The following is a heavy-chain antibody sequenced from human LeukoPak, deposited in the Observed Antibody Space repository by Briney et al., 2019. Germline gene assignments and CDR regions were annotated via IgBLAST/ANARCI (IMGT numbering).Heavy chain of an antibody. D-gene: IGHD6-25*01. CDR1: GFSLSTDAVG. Sequence: SGPPLVEPTPTLTLTCTFSGFSLSTDAVGVGWIRQPPGRALEWLAHHYWNDNKFYSPSLQSRLTITKYTSKTQVALTMTNVDPVDTATYYCAYQVYSSGWHPFAYWGQGILVTAAS. V-gene: IGHV2-5*01. CDR3: AYQVYSSGWHPFAY. CDR2: HYWNDNK. J-gene: IGHJ4*02.